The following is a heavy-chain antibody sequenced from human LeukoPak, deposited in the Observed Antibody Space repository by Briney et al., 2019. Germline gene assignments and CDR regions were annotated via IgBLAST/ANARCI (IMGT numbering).Heavy chain of an antibody. J-gene: IGHJ4*02. CDR1: GFTFSSYW. Sequence: GGFLRLSCAASGFTFSSYWMHWVRQAPGKGLVWVSRINSDGSSTSYADSVKGRFTISRDNAKNTLYLQMNSLRAEDTAVYYCAREGVAAADTYFDYWGQGTLVTVSS. CDR3: AREGVAAADTYFDY. CDR2: INSDGSST. D-gene: IGHD6-13*01. V-gene: IGHV3-74*01.